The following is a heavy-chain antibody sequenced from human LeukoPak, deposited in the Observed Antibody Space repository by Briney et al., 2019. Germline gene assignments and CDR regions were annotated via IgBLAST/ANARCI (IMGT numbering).Heavy chain of an antibody. CDR1: GFTFSSYS. J-gene: IGHJ4*02. CDR3: ARASAVAGTRHY. D-gene: IGHD6-19*01. Sequence: GGSLRLSCAASGFTFSSYSMNWVRQAPGKGLEWVSSISSGSGYIYYADSVKGRFTISRDNAKNSLYLQMNSLRAEDTAVYYCARASAVAGTRHYWGQGTLVTVSS. V-gene: IGHV3-21*01. CDR2: ISSGSGYI.